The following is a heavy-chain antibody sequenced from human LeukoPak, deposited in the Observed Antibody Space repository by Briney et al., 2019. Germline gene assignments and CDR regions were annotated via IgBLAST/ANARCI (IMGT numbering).Heavy chain of an antibody. CDR3: ARPFYYDSNGGEGMDV. CDR2: ITTSGTYI. J-gene: IGHJ6*02. V-gene: IGHV3-21*06. D-gene: IGHD3-22*01. Sequence: VGSLRLSCAASGFTFTRFNMNWVRQAPGKGLELVSSITTSGTYIYYADSVKGRFTISRDNAKNSLYLQMNSLRAEDTAVYYCARPFYYDSNGGEGMDVWGQGTSGTVSS. CDR1: GFTFTRFN.